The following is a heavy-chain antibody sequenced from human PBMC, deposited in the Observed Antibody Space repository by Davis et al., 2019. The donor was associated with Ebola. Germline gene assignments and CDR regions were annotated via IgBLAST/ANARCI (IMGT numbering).Heavy chain of an antibody. Sequence: ASVKVSCKASGYTFTSYYMHWVRQAPGQGLEWMGIINPSGGSTSYAQKFQGRVTMTRDTSTSTVYMELNSLRSEDTAVYYCARDEIVVVAATPYYYYGMDVWGQGTTVTVSS. CDR3: ARDEIVVVAATPYYYYGMDV. CDR2: INPSGGST. V-gene: IGHV1-46*01. J-gene: IGHJ6*02. D-gene: IGHD2-15*01. CDR1: GYTFTSYY.